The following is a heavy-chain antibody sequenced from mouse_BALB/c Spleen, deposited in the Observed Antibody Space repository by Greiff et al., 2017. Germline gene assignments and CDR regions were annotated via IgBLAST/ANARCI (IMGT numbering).Heavy chain of an antibody. J-gene: IGHJ3*01. CDR1: GYTFTSYW. CDR3: TRMAMITTGAWFAY. D-gene: IGHD2-4*01. Sequence: LQQPGSELVRPGASVKLSCKASGYTFTSYWMHWVKQRPGQGLEWIGNIYPGSGSTYYDEKFKSKATLTVDTSSSTAYMQLSSLTSEDSAVYYCTRMAMITTGAWFAYWGQGTLVTVSA. CDR2: IYPGSGST. V-gene: IGHV1S22*01.